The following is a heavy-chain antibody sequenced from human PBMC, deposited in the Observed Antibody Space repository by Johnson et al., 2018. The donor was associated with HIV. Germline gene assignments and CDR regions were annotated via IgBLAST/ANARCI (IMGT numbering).Heavy chain of an antibody. V-gene: IGHV3-30*02. D-gene: IGHD3-16*01. CDR1: GFNFRTNG. Sequence: QVQLVESGGGVVQPGGPLRLSCAASGFNFRTNGMHWVRQAPGKGLEWVSFLQYDGSDKSYADSVEGRFTISRDNSKNTLYLQMNSLRTEDTGLYYCAKDGGGWSYSLDVWGQGTMVSVSS. CDR2: LQYDGSDK. CDR3: AKDGGGWSYSLDV. J-gene: IGHJ3*01.